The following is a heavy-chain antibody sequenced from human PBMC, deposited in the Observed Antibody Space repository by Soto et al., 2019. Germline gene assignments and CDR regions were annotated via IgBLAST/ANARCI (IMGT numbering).Heavy chain of an antibody. D-gene: IGHD4-17*01. CDR3: VRCSPGTTVVTPFFDY. V-gene: IGHV3-64D*06. J-gene: IGHJ4*02. Sequence: GGSLRLSCSASGFTFSSYAMHWVRQAPGKGLEYVSAISSNGGSTYYADSVKGRFTISRDNSKNTLYLQMSSLRAEDTAVYYCVRCSPGTTVVTPFFDYWGQGTLVTVSS. CDR2: ISSNGGST. CDR1: GFTFSSYA.